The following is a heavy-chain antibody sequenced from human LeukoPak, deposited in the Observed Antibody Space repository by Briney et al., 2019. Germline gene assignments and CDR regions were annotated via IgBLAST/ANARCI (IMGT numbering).Heavy chain of an antibody. V-gene: IGHV1-18*01. Sequence: ASVKVSCKGSGYTFTNYGIRWVRQAPGQGREWMGWISGYNGNTNNVQNLQGRVTLTTDTSKDPVYMEAESLRSGGTAVYYCARELQGYCTNGVCYNKAIIPYYWGQGTLVTVSS. J-gene: IGHJ4*02. CDR1: GYTFTNYG. CDR3: ARELQGYCTNGVCYNKAIIPYY. CDR2: ISGYNGNT. D-gene: IGHD2-8*01.